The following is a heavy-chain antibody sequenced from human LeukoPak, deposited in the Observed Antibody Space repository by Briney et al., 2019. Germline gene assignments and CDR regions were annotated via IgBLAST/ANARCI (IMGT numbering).Heavy chain of an antibody. V-gene: IGHV3-23*01. CDR1: GFTFSSYG. CDR2: ISGSGGST. Sequence: PGGTLRLSCAASGFTFSSYGMSWVRQAPGKGLEWVSAISGSGGSTYYADSVKGRFTISRDNSKNTLYLQMNSLRAEDTAVYYCAKEFLVAGGFDYWGQGTLVTVSS. D-gene: IGHD2-15*01. J-gene: IGHJ4*02. CDR3: AKEFLVAGGFDY.